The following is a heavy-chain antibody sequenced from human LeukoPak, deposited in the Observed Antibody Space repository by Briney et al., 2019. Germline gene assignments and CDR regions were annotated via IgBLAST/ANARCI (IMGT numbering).Heavy chain of an antibody. D-gene: IGHD1-26*01. CDR1: GGSISSSSYY. Sequence: NPSETLSLTCTVSGGSISSSSYYWGWIRQPPGKGLEWIGSIYYSGSTYYNPSLKSRVTISVDTSKNQFSLKLSSVTAADTAVYYCARDPNIERVGFDYWGQGTLVAVSS. CDR2: IYYSGST. CDR3: ARDPNIERVGFDY. V-gene: IGHV4-39*07. J-gene: IGHJ4*02.